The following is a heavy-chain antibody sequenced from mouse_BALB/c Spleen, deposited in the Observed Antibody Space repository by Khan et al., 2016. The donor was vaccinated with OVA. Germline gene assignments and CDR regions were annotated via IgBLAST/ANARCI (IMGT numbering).Heavy chain of an antibody. J-gene: IGHJ2*01. CDR2: INPTSGYT. V-gene: IGHV1-7*01. CDR1: GYTFTTYW. Sequence: VQLQQPGAELAKPGASVKMSCKASGYTFTTYWMHWVKQRPGQGLEWIGYINPTSGYTDYNDKFKDRATLSADKSSSTAYMQLNNLTSEDSAVYYCTRDRIDYWGQGTTLTVSS. CDR3: TRDRIDY.